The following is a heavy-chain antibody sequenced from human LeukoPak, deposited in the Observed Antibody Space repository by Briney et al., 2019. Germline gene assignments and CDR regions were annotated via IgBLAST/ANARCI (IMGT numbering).Heavy chain of an antibody. V-gene: IGHV3-23*01. CDR3: TRDQRKYCSRTTCFVFDI. CDR1: TFIFSDYA. CDR2: ISGGGDAT. Sequence: GGSLRLSCAASTFIFSDYAMTWVRQAPGKGLEWVATISGGGDATYYAHSVKGRFAVSRDNSKKTLYLQLNSLRAEDTAVYYCTRDQRKYCSRTTCFVFDIWGQGTVVSVSS. J-gene: IGHJ3*02. D-gene: IGHD2-2*01.